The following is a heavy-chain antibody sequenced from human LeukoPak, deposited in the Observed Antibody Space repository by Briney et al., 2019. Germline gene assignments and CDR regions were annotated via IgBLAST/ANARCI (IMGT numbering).Heavy chain of an antibody. V-gene: IGHV1-69*04. D-gene: IGHD3-3*01. CDR1: GGTFSSYT. Sequence: SVKVSCKASGGTFSSYTISWVREAPGQGLEWMGRIIPILGIANYAQKFQGRVTITADKSTSTAYMELSSLRSEDTAVYYCAKDDGYYDFWSGSRWFDPWGQGTLVTVSS. CDR3: AKDDGYYDFWSGSRWFDP. CDR2: IIPILGIA. J-gene: IGHJ5*02.